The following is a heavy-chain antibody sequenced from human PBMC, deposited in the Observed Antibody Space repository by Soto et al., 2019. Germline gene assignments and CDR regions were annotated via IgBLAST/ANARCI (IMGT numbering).Heavy chain of an antibody. CDR2: ISAYNGNT. V-gene: IGHV1-18*01. D-gene: IGHD1-26*01. CDR3: ARVGRKIVGAATGLFDY. J-gene: IGHJ4*02. CDR1: GYTFTSYG. Sequence: QVQLVQSGAEVKKPGASVKVSCKASGYTFTSYGISWVRQAPGQGLEWMGWISAYNGNTNYDQKLQGRVTMTTARSPSTAYMEQRSPRSDDTAVYYCARVGRKIVGAATGLFDYWGQGGLVTVSS.